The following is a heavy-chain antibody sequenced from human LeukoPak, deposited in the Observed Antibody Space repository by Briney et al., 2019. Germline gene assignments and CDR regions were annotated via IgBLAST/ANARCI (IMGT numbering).Heavy chain of an antibody. CDR2: IYTSGST. J-gene: IGHJ3*02. CDR3: ARSSPSSGYHADAFDI. V-gene: IGHV4-61*02. CDR1: GGSVSSGSYY. Sequence: PSQTLSLTCTVSGGSVSSGSYYWSWIRQPAGKGLEWIGRIYTSGSTNYNPSLKSRVTISVDTSKNQFSLKLSSVTAADTAVYYCARSSPSSGYHADAFDIWGQGTMVTVSS. D-gene: IGHD3-22*01.